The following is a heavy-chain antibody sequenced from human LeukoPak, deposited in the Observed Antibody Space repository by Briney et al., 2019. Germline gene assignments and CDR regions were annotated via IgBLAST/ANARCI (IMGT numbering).Heavy chain of an antibody. CDR2: ISGSGGNT. CDR3: AKGGYGSGYPYYFDY. Sequence: GESLRLSCAASGFSFSNYAMSWVRLAPGKGLEWVSAISGSGGNTYYADSVKGRFTISRDNSKNTLYLQMNSLRAEDTAVVYCAKGGYGSGYPYYFDYWGRGTLVTVSS. D-gene: IGHD3-10*01. CDR1: GFSFSNYA. J-gene: IGHJ4*02. V-gene: IGHV3-23*01.